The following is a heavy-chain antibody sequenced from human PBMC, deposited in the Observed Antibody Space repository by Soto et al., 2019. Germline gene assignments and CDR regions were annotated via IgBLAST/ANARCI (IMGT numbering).Heavy chain of an antibody. D-gene: IGHD3-22*01. V-gene: IGHV3-53*01. CDR2: IYSGGST. CDR3: AKDLLTYYYDSSGSVNWFDP. Sequence: GGSLRLSCAASGFTVSSNYMSWVRQAPGKGLEWVSVIYSGGSTYYADSVKGRFTISRDNSKNTLYLQMNSLRAEDTAVYYCAKDLLTYYYDSSGSVNWFDPWGQGTLVTVSS. CDR1: GFTVSSNY. J-gene: IGHJ5*02.